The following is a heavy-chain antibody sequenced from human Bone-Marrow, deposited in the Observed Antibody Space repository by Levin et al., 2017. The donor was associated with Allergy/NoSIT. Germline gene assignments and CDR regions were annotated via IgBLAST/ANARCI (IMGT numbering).Heavy chain of an antibody. Sequence: AGGSLRLSCAASGFTFSTYPMHWVRQAPGKGLEWVAIISKDGSNKHYADSVKGRFTISRDNSKNTVSLQINSLRPEDTAVYYCAKAGPSGMDVWGQGTTVTVSS. CDR3: AKAGPSGMDV. CDR1: GFTFSTYP. V-gene: IGHV3-30*18. CDR2: ISKDGSNK. D-gene: IGHD3-10*01. J-gene: IGHJ6*02.